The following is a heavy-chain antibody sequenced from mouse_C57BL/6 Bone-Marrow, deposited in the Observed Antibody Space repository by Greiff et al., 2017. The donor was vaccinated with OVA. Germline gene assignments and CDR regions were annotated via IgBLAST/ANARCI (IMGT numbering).Heavy chain of an antibody. CDR1: GYTFTDYY. D-gene: IGHD1-1*01. J-gene: IGHJ4*01. CDR3: ARSPFYYYGSWAMDY. V-gene: IGHV1-26*01. Sequence: VQLQQSGPELVKPGASVKISCKASGYTFTDYYMNWVKQSHGKSLEWIGDINPNNGGTSYNQKFKGKATLTVDKSSSTAYMELRSLTSEDSAVYYCARSPFYYYGSWAMDYWGQGTSVTVSS. CDR2: INPNNGGT.